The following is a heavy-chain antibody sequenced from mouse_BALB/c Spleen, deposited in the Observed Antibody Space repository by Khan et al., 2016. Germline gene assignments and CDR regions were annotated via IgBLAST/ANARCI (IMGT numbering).Heavy chain of an antibody. V-gene: IGHV5-4*02. D-gene: IGHD2-4*01. Sequence: EVELVESGGGLVKPGGSLKLSCAASGFTFSDYYMYWVRPTPEKRLEWVATISDGGSYTYYPDSVKGRFTISRDNAKNNLYLQMSSLKSEDTAMYYCAREGLRRGFAYWGQGTLVTVSA. J-gene: IGHJ3*01. CDR3: AREGLRRGFAY. CDR2: ISDGGSYT. CDR1: GFTFSDYY.